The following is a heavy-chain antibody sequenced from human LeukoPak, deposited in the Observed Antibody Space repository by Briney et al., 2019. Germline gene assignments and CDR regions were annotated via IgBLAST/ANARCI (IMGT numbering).Heavy chain of an antibody. CDR3: AKDRIAAAVMGALVY. Sequence: GGSLRLSCAASGFSFSGYGMHWVRQAPGKGLEWVALISYDGSNKYYRDSVKGRFTISRDNSKNTPYLQMNSLRAEDTAVYYCAKDRIAAAVMGALVYWGQGTLVTVSS. D-gene: IGHD6-13*01. J-gene: IGHJ4*02. CDR2: ISYDGSNK. V-gene: IGHV3-30*18. CDR1: GFSFSGYG.